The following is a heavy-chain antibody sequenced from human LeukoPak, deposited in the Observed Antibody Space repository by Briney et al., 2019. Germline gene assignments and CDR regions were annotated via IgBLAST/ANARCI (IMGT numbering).Heavy chain of an antibody. D-gene: IGHD6-13*01. CDR2: ISGSGGST. CDR1: GFTFSSYS. J-gene: IGHJ4*02. Sequence: GGSLRLSCVASGFTFSSYSMNWVRQAPGKGLEWVSAISGSGGSTYYADSVKGRFTISRDNSKNTLYLQMNSLRAEDTAVYYCAKDPSSSWFGDYFDYWGQGTLVTVSS. CDR3: AKDPSSSWFGDYFDY. V-gene: IGHV3-23*01.